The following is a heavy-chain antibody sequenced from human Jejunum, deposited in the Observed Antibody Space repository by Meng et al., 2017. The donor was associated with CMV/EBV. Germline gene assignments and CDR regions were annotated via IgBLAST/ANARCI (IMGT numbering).Heavy chain of an antibody. J-gene: IGHJ4*02. D-gene: IGHD1-7*01. V-gene: IGHV4-28*02. CDR1: NQSISSTNW. CDR2: IYYAGNF. Sequence: SNQSISSTNWWTWIRQPPGKGLEWIGYIYYAGNFYYNPSLKSRVTMSVDTSRNQFSMQLTSMTAEDTAAYYCARIHGGAGWNFVDYWGQGVLVTVSS. CDR3: ARIHGGAGWNFVDY.